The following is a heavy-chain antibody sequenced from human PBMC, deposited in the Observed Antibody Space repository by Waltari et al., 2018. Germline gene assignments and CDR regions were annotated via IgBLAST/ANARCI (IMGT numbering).Heavy chain of an antibody. D-gene: IGHD3-9*01. Sequence: QITLKESGPALIKPTQPLTLTCSFSGFSLTTNGVGVGGIRQPPGKAREWLALIYWNDSKRYNPSLRSRLTITKDTSKDQVALTLTYMAPEDTATYFCAFTYDILTGYFDHWGQGTLVTASS. CDR1: GFSLTTNGVG. CDR3: AFTYDILTGYFDH. CDR2: IYWNDSK. V-gene: IGHV2-5*01. J-gene: IGHJ4*02.